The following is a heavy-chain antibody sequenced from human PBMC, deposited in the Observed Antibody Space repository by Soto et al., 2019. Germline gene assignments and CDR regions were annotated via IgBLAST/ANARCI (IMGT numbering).Heavy chain of an antibody. J-gene: IGHJ4*02. CDR1: GGSISSSSYY. CDR2: IYYSGST. V-gene: IGHV4-39*01. CDR3: ARGYYDSSGYFDY. Sequence: SETLSLTCTVSGGSISSSSYYWGWIRQPPGKGLEWIGSIYYSGSTYYNPSLKSRVTISVDTSKNQFSLKLSSVTAADTAVYYCARGYYDSSGYFDYWGQGTLVTVSS. D-gene: IGHD3-22*01.